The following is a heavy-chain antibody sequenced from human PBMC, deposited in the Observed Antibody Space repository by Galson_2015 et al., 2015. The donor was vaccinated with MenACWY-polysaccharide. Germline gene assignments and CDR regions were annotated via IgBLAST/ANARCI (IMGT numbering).Heavy chain of an antibody. V-gene: IGHV6-1*01. J-gene: IGHJ3*02. D-gene: IGHD1-7*01. CDR2: TYYRSNWYN. CDR3: ARVYNWNYLGAFDI. Sequence: CAISGDSVSSNSAAWHWIRQSPSRGLEWLGGTYYRSNWYNDYAVSVKSRITINPDTSKNQFSLQLNSVTPEDTAVYFCARVYNWNYLGAFDIWGQGTMVTVS. CDR1: GDSVSSNSAA.